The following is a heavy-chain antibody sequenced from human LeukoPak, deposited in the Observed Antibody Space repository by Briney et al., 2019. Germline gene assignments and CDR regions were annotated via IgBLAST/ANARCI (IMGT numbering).Heavy chain of an antibody. Sequence: GGSLRLSCAASGFTFSSYNMNWVRQAPGKGLEWISYISSSGSTKYYVDSVKGRFTISRDNARNSLYLQMNSLRAEDTAVYYCARGFLEDTQWGQGTLVTVSS. V-gene: IGHV3-48*01. CDR3: ARGFLEDTQ. J-gene: IGHJ4*02. CDR2: ISSSGSTK. D-gene: IGHD2-15*01. CDR1: GFTFSSYN.